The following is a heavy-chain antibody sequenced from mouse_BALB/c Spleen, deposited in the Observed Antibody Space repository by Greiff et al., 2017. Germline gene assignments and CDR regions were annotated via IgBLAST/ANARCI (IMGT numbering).Heavy chain of an antibody. CDR2: IWSGGST. CDR1: GFSLTSYG. J-gene: IGHJ4*01. V-gene: IGHV2-2*02. CDR3: ARNDGYDESAMDY. D-gene: IGHD2-2*01. Sequence: QVQLKESGPGLVQPSQSLSITCTVSGFSLTSYGVHWVRQSPGKGLEWLGVIWSGGSTDYNAAFISRLSISKDNSKSQVFFKMNSLQANDTAIYYCARNDGYDESAMDYWGQGTSVTVSS.